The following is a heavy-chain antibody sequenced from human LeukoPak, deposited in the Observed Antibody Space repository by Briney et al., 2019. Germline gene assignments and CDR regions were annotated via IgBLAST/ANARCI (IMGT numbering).Heavy chain of an antibody. Sequence: AGSLRLSCAASGFTFSSYLMHWVRQAQGKGLVWVSRTNSDGSSTSYADSVKGRFTISRDKAKHTLYLQMNSLRAEHTAVYYCATLGYSGYDLRWFDPWGQGTLVTVSS. CDR1: GFTFSSYL. J-gene: IGHJ5*02. V-gene: IGHV3-74*01. CDR2: TNSDGSST. CDR3: ATLGYSGYDLRWFDP. D-gene: IGHD5-12*01.